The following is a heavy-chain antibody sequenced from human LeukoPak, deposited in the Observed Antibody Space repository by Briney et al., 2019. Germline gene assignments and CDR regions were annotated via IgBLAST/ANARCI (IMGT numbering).Heavy chain of an antibody. Sequence: GGSLRLSCAASGFTFSSYSMNWVRQAPGKGLEWVSYTSSSSSTIYYADSVKGRFTISRDNSKNTLYLQMKNLRVEHTAVYYCAKGLHGGVGYGVDVWGQGTTVSVSS. J-gene: IGHJ6*02. CDR1: GFTFSSYS. CDR3: AKGLHGGVGYGVDV. CDR2: TSSSSSTI. V-gene: IGHV3-48*01. D-gene: IGHD3-16*01.